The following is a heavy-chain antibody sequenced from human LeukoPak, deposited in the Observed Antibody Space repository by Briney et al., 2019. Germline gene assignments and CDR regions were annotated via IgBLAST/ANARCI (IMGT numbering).Heavy chain of an antibody. D-gene: IGHD1-14*01. CDR1: GYTFTNYG. CDR2: ISAYNGNT. CDR3: ARDRNGNNFDY. V-gene: IGHV1-18*01. J-gene: IGHJ4*02. Sequence: ASVKVSCKASGYTFTNYGIHWVRQAPGQGLEWMGWISAYNGNTKYAQNLQGRVTMTTDTSTSTAYMELRSLRSDDTAVYYCARDRNGNNFDYWGQGALVTVSS.